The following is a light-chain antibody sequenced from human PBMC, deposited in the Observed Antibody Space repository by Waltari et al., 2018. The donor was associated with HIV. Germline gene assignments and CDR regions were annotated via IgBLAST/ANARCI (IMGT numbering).Light chain of an antibody. V-gene: IGLV1-40*01. CDR1: TSNIGADYD. J-gene: IGLJ2*01. CDR2: GNK. CDR3: QSYDITLSASVV. Sequence: PPSVSGAPGQRVTISCTGSTSNIGADYDVHWYQQIPGTAPKLLISGNKNRPSGVPDRFSASKSGTSASLTITGLQAEDEADYFCQSYDITLSASVVFGGGTKLTVL.